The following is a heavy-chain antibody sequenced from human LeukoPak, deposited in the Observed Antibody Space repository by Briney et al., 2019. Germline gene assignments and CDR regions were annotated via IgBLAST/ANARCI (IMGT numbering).Heavy chain of an antibody. J-gene: IGHJ4*02. Sequence: GGSLRLSCAASGLTVSSNYMSWVRQAPGKGLEWVSVIYSGGSTYYADSVKGRFTISRDNSKNTLYLQMNSLRAEDTAVYYCATTSSSWYAHYFDYWGQGTLVTVSS. CDR1: GLTVSSNY. V-gene: IGHV3-53*01. D-gene: IGHD6-13*01. CDR2: IYSGGST. CDR3: ATTSSSWYAHYFDY.